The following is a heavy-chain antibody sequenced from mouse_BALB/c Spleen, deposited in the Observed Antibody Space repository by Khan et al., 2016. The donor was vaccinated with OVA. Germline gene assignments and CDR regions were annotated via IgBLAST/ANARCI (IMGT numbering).Heavy chain of an antibody. Sequence: QIQLVQSGPELKKPGETVKISCKASGYTFTDYSMHWVKQAPGKGLKWMGWINTETGEPTYADDFKGRFAFSLETSASTAYLQINNLKNEDTATYFCAGRKHCYFDVLGAGTTVTVSS. CDR2: INTETGEP. V-gene: IGHV9-2-1*01. J-gene: IGHJ1*01. CDR1: GYTFTDYS. CDR3: AGRKHCYFDV.